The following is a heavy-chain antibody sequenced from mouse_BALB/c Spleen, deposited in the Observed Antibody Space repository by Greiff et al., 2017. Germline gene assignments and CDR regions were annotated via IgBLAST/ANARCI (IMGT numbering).Heavy chain of an antibody. CDR2: INSNGGST. CDR3: ARHWGGYYGAYAMDY. CDR1: GFTFSSYY. V-gene: IGHV5-6-2*01. Sequence: EVQLVESGGGLVKLGGSLKLSCAASGFTFSSYYMSWVRQTPEKRLELVAAINSNGGSTYYPDTVKGRFTISRDNAKNTLYLQMSSLKSEDTALYYCARHWGGYYGAYAMDYWGQGTSVTVSS. D-gene: IGHD2-3*01. J-gene: IGHJ4*01.